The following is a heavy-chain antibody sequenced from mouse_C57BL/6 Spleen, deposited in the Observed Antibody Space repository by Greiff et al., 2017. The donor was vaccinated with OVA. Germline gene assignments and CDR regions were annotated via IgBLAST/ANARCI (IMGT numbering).Heavy chain of an antibody. CDR2: IHPNSGST. J-gene: IGHJ4*01. D-gene: IGHD2-2*01. CDR1: GYTFTSYW. Sequence: QVQLQQPGAELVKPGASVKLSCKASGYTFTSYWMHWVKQRPGQGLEWIGMIHPNSGSTNYNEKFKSKATLTVDKSSSTAYMQLSSLTSEDSAVDYCAAVTRGYYAMDYWGQGTSVTVSS. CDR3: AAVTRGYYAMDY. V-gene: IGHV1-64*01.